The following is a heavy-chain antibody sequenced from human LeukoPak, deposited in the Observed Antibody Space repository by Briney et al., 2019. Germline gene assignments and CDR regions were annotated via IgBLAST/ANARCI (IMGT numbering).Heavy chain of an antibody. D-gene: IGHD3-10*01. CDR3: TRGGEGRLDP. CDR2: VNTDGSIT. V-gene: IGHV3-74*01. CDR1: GFIFSSYW. Sequence: GGSLRLSCAASGFIFSSYWMHWVRQAPGKGLMWVSRVNTDGSITSYADAVKGRFTISRDNAHNTVYLQMNSLRAEDTAVYYCTRGGEGRLDPWGQGTLVTVSS. J-gene: IGHJ5*02.